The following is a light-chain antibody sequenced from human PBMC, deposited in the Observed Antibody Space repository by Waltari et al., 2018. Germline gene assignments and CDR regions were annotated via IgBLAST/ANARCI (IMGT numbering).Light chain of an antibody. CDR2: DAS. CDR1: QSVGTY. CDR3: QQRRNWPLT. V-gene: IGKV3-11*01. Sequence: EIVLTQSPAILSFSPGERATLSCRASQSVGTYLAWYQQRPGQSPRLLIYDASYRATGIPARFIGSGSETDFTLTISSRQPEDFAVYYCQQRRNWPLTFGGGTRVQI. J-gene: IGKJ4*01.